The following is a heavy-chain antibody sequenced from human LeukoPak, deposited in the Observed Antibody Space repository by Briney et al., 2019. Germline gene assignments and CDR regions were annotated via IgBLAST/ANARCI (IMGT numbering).Heavy chain of an antibody. Sequence: ASVKVSCKASGYRFTTYYKHWVRLAPGQGLEWMGWINPNSGGTNYAQKFQGRVTMTRDTSISTAYMELTRLRSDDTAVYYCAIDNGDYWFDDWGQGTLVTVSS. CDR2: INPNSGGT. D-gene: IGHD4-17*01. J-gene: IGHJ4*02. CDR3: AIDNGDYWFDD. CDR1: GYRFTTYY. V-gene: IGHV1-2*02.